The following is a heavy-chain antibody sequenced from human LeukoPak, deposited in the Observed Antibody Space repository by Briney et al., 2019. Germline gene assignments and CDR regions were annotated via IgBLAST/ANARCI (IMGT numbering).Heavy chain of an antibody. J-gene: IGHJ6*04. CDR3: ARDSGSGQRRYYYYYYGMDV. Sequence: SGGSLRLSCAASGFTFSSYSMNWVRQAPGKGLEWVSSISSSSSYIYYADSVKGRFTISRDNAKNSLYLQMNSLRAEDTAVYYCARDSGSGQRRYYYYYYGMDVWGKGTTVTVSS. D-gene: IGHD6-19*01. CDR2: ISSSSSYI. CDR1: GFTFSSYS. V-gene: IGHV3-21*01.